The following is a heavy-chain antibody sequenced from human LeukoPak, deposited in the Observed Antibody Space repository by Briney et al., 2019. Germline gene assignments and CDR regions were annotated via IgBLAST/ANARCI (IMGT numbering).Heavy chain of an antibody. Sequence: GGSLRLSCAASGFTFRSYWMHCGPQAPGKGLVWVSRINSDGSSITYADSVKGRFTISRDNAKNTLYLQMNSLRVEDTAVYYCAREGRVSGYDFDCWGQGTLVTVSS. J-gene: IGHJ4*02. V-gene: IGHV3-74*03. CDR3: AREGRVSGYDFDC. D-gene: IGHD5-12*01. CDR2: INSDGSSI. CDR1: GFTFRSYW.